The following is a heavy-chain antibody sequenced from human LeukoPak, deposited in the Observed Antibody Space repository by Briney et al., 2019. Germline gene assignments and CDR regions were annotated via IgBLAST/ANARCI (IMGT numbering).Heavy chain of an antibody. CDR2: IYYSGST. Sequence: PSETLSLTCTVSGGSIRSHYWSWIRQPPGKGLEWIGYIYYSGSTNYNPSLKSRVTISVDTSKNQFSLKLSSVTAADTAVYYCAGGYSGYEFDYWGQGTLVTVSS. J-gene: IGHJ4*02. D-gene: IGHD5-12*01. V-gene: IGHV4-59*11. CDR1: GGSIRSHY. CDR3: AGGYSGYEFDY.